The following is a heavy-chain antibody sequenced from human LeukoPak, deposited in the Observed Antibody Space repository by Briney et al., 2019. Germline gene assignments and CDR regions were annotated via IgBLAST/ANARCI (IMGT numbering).Heavy chain of an antibody. V-gene: IGHV4-59*08. CDR3: ARSGSYAAAGDY. CDR1: GGSISSYY. D-gene: IGHD2-15*01. CDR2: IYYSGGT. J-gene: IGHJ4*02. Sequence: PSETLSLTCSVSGGSISSYYWSWIRQPPGKGLEWIGYIYYSGGTNYNPSLKSRVTISLDTSKNQFSLKLRSVTAADTAVYYCARSGSYAAAGDYWGQGTLVTVSS.